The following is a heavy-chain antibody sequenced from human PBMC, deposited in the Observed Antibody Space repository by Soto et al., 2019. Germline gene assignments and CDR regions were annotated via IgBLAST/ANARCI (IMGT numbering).Heavy chain of an antibody. CDR3: ARSLLNYYGSGSYYTSYFDY. Sequence: SVKVSCKASGGTFSSYAISWVRQAPGQGLEWMGGIIPIFGTANYAQKFQGRVTITADKSTSTAYMELSSLRSEDTAVYYCARSLLNYYGSGSYYTSYFDYWGQGTLVTVSS. V-gene: IGHV1-69*06. J-gene: IGHJ4*02. CDR2: IIPIFGTA. CDR1: GGTFSSYA. D-gene: IGHD3-10*01.